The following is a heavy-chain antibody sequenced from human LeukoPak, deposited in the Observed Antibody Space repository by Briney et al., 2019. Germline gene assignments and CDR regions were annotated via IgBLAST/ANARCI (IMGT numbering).Heavy chain of an antibody. D-gene: IGHD1-26*01. V-gene: IGHV3-74*01. Sequence: GGSLRLSCAASGFTFSSYWMHWVRQAPGKGLVWVSRINSDGSSTSYADSVKGRFTISRDNAKNTLYLQMNSLRAEDTAVYYCAREANSGSYPDAFDIWGQGTMVTVSS. CDR1: GFTFSSYW. CDR2: INSDGSST. CDR3: AREANSGSYPDAFDI. J-gene: IGHJ3*02.